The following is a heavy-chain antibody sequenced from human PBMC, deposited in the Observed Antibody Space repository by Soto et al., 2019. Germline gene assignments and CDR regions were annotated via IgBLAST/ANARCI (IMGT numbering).Heavy chain of an antibody. Sequence: ASVKVSCKASGGTFSSYAISWVRQAPGQGLEWMGGIIPIFGTANYAQKFQGRVTITADESTSTAYMELSSLRSEDTAVYYCASHTDSYSSSFPDYYYGMDVSGQGTRVTVSS. CDR3: ASHTDSYSSSFPDYYYGMDV. J-gene: IGHJ6*02. V-gene: IGHV1-69*13. CDR1: GGTFSSYA. CDR2: IIPIFGTA. D-gene: IGHD6-13*01.